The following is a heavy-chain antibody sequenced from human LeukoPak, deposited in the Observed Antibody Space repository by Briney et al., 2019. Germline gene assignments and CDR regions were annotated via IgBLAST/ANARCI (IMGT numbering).Heavy chain of an antibody. D-gene: IGHD2-2*01. V-gene: IGHV3-74*01. CDR2: INRDGSNT. Sequence: QTGGSLRLSCAASGFTFSSYWMYWVRQVPGKRLVWVSRINRDGSNTVYADSVKGGSTISRDNAKNTLYLQMNSLRDEDTAVYYCARDSYTSPDYWGQGILVTVSS. J-gene: IGHJ4*02. CDR3: ARDSYTSPDY. CDR1: GFTFSSYW.